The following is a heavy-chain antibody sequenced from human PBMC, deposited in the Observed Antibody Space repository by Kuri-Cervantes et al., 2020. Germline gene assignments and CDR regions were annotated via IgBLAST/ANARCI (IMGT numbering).Heavy chain of an antibody. V-gene: IGHV1-18*04. CDR2: ISAYNGDT. CDR3: ARSSGAVAGMKGPDY. CDR1: GYTFTGYY. D-gene: IGHD6-19*01. J-gene: IGHJ4*02. Sequence: ASVKVSCKASGYTFTGYYMHWVRQAPGQGLEWMGWISAYNGDTNYAQKLQGRVTMTTDTSTNTAYMELRSLRSDDTAVYYCARSSGAVAGMKGPDYWGQGTLVTVSS.